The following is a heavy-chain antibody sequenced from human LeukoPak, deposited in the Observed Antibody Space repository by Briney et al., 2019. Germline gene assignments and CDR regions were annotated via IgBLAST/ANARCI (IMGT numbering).Heavy chain of an antibody. V-gene: IGHV1-18*04. CDR2: ISPYNGET. CDR3: ARDPRGASPAGIVDDY. D-gene: IGHD1-26*01. J-gene: IGHJ4*02. Sequence: ASVKVSCKASGYTFTDYYLHWVRQAPGHGLEWMGWISPYNGETKYAQKLQGRVIMTTDTSTSTAYMELRSLRSDDTAVYYCARDPRGASPAGIVDDYWGQGTLVTVSS. CDR1: GYTFTDYY.